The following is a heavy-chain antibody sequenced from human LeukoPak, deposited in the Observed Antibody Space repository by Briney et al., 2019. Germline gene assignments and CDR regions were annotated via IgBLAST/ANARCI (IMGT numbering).Heavy chain of an antibody. V-gene: IGHV5-51*01. D-gene: IGHD1-26*01. CDR2: IYPGDSDT. CDR1: GYSFTSHW. J-gene: IGHJ4*02. CDR3: ARGGKDGGSSYDYFDY. Sequence: PGESLKISCKGSGYSFTSHWIGWVRQMPGKGLEWMGIIYPGDSDTRYSPSFQGQVTISADKSISTAYLQWSSLKASDTAMYYCARGGKDGGSSYDYFDYWGQGTLVTVSS.